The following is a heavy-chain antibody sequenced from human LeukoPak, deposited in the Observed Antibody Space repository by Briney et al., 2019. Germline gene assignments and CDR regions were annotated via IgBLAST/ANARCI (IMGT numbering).Heavy chain of an antibody. D-gene: IGHD2-21*02. CDR2: INDGGST. Sequence: PSETLSLTCTVYDGSFSNYYWSWIRQPPGKGLEWIGEINDGGSTNYNPSLMSRVTVSVDTSKNQFSPMMRSVTAADTAIYYCARFSRITRGDRGDAFDIWDQGTMVTVSS. CDR1: DGSFSNYY. J-gene: IGHJ3*02. CDR3: ARFSRITRGDRGDAFDI. V-gene: IGHV4-34*01.